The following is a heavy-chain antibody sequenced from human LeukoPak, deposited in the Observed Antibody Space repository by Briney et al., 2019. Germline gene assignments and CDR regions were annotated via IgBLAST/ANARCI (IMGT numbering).Heavy chain of an antibody. J-gene: IGHJ3*02. Sequence: SVKVSCKASGGTFSSYALSWVRPAPGQGLEWMGGIIPIFGTANYAQKFQGRVTITTDESTSTAYMELSSLRSEDTAVYYCARRDGGAFDIWGQGTMVPVPS. CDR3: ARRDGGAFDI. CDR2: IIPIFGTA. V-gene: IGHV1-69*05. CDR1: GGTFSSYA. D-gene: IGHD5-24*01.